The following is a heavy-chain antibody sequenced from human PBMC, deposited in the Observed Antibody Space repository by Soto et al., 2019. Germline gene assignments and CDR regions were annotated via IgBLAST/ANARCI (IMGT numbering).Heavy chain of an antibody. CDR2: IIPIFGTA. D-gene: IGHD1-26*01. V-gene: IGHV1-69*01. Sequence: QVQLVQSGAEVKKPGSSVKVSCKASGGTFSSYAISWVRQAPGQGLEWMGGIIPIFGTANYAQKFQGRVTITADESTSTAYMELSXLXSXXXXXYYCATFKGGYNIHFDYWGQGTLVTVXS. CDR3: ATFKGGYNIHFDY. CDR1: GGTFSSYA. J-gene: IGHJ4*02.